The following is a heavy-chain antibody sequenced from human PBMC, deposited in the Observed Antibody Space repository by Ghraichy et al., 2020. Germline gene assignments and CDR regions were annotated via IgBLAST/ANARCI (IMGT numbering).Heavy chain of an antibody. D-gene: IGHD4-23*01. CDR2: IYHSGTA. V-gene: IGHV4-59*08. CDR1: GGSIGSYY. CDR3: ARHMDLGGNSLYYGMDV. Sequence: SETLSLTCSVSGGSIGSYYWSWIRQPAGKGLEWIGYIYHSGTANYNPSLRSRVTISVDTSQNQFSLNLRSVTAADTAVYYCARHMDLGGNSLYYGMDVWGRGTTVIVSS. J-gene: IGHJ6*02.